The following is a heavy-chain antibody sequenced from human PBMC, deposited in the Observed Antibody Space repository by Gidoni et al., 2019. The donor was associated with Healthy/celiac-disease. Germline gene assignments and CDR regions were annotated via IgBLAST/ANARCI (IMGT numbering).Heavy chain of an antibody. V-gene: IGHV4-59*08. D-gene: IGHD6-19*01. CDR1: GGSISSYY. CDR2: IYYSGST. Sequence: QVQLQESGPGLVKPSETLPLTSTVSGGSISSYYWSWIRQPPGKGLEWIGYIYYSGSTNYTPSLKSRVTISVDTSKNQFSLKLSSVTAADTAVYYCARHLQGSSGWYANFDYWGQGTLVTVSS. CDR3: ARHLQGSSGWYANFDY. J-gene: IGHJ4*02.